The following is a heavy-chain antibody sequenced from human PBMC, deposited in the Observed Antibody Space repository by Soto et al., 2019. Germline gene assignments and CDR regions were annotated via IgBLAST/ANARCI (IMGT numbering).Heavy chain of an antibody. D-gene: IGHD6-13*01. CDR1: GDTFSSHG. Sequence: VQLVQSGAEVKKPGSSVKVSCKASGDTFSSHGITWVRQAPGLGLEWMGGIIPMFDTTNYAQKFQGRRTITADESTSTAYMELSSLSSEDTAVYFCARGAAAGSYYGMDVWGQGTSVTVSS. V-gene: IGHV1-69*12. CDR3: ARGAAAGSYYGMDV. CDR2: IIPMFDTT. J-gene: IGHJ6*02.